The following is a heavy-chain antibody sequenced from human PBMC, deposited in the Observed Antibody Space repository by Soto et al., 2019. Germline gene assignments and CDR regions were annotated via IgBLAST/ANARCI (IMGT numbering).Heavy chain of an antibody. Sequence: GGPLRLSCAASGFTFSNYSMHWVRQAPGKGLEWVAVISKDGDKKYYADSVKGRFTISRDNSKNTLYLQMNSLRPEDTAVHYCAREWSVANPVYWGQGTQVTVSS. V-gene: IGHV3-30-3*01. CDR2: ISKDGDKK. CDR1: GFTFSNYS. CDR3: AREWSVANPVY. D-gene: IGHD5-12*01. J-gene: IGHJ4*02.